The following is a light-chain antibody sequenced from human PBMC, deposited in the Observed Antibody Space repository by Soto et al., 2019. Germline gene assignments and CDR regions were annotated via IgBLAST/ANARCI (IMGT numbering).Light chain of an antibody. Sequence: QSVLTQPPSVSAAPGQKVTISCSGSSSNIGNNYVSWYQQFPEAAPKLLIYDNDKRPSGIPDRFSGSKSGKSATLGITGLQTGDEADYYCATWDRSLSAGVFGGGTKLTVL. CDR2: DND. J-gene: IGLJ2*01. CDR3: ATWDRSLSAGV. CDR1: SSNIGNNY. V-gene: IGLV1-51*01.